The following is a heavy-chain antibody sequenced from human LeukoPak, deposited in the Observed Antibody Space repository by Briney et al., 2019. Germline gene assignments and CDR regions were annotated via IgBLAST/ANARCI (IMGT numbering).Heavy chain of an antibody. J-gene: IGHJ6*02. D-gene: IGHD3-10*01. V-gene: IGHV1-24*01. CDR1: GYTLTELS. Sequence: GASVKVSCKVSGYTLTELSMHWVRQAPGKGLEWMGGFGPEDGETIYAQKFQGRVTMTEDTSTDTAYMELSSLRSEDTAVYYCATDLLSAYGSGSYDVWGQGTTVTVSS. CDR2: FGPEDGET. CDR3: ATDLLSAYGSGSYDV.